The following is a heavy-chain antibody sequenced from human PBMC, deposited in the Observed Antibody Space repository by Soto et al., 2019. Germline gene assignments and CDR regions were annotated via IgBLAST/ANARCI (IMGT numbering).Heavy chain of an antibody. Sequence: GGSLRLSCAASGFTFSSYWMSWVRQAPGKGLEWVANIKQDGSEKYYVDSVKGRFTISRDNAKNSLYLQMNSLRAEDTAVYYCAREQYCTNGVCYRFYYYYYMDVWGKGTTVTVSS. J-gene: IGHJ6*03. CDR3: AREQYCTNGVCYRFYYYYYMDV. V-gene: IGHV3-7*01. CDR2: IKQDGSEK. CDR1: GFTFSSYW. D-gene: IGHD2-8*01.